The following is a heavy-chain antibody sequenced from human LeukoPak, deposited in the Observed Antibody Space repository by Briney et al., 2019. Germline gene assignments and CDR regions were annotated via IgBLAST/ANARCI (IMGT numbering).Heavy chain of an antibody. V-gene: IGHV3-33*01. Sequence: GGSLRLSCAASGFTFSSYGMHWVRQAPGKGLEWVAVIWYDGSNKYYADSVKGRFTISRDNSKNTLYLQMNSLRSDDTAVYYCARDFSQTSNYIYYWGQGTLVTVSS. D-gene: IGHD2-2*01. CDR2: IWYDGSNK. CDR1: GFTFSSYG. J-gene: IGHJ4*02. CDR3: ARDFSQTSNYIYY.